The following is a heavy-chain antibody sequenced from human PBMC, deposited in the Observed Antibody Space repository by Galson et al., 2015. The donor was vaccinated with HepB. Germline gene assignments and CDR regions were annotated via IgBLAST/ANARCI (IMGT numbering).Heavy chain of an antibody. D-gene: IGHD1-26*01. Sequence: SLRLSCAASGFTFSSYAMHWVRQAPGKGLEWVAVISYDGSNKYYADSVKGRFTISRDNSKNTLYLQMNSLRAEDTAVYYCARDRMGSYFDYWGQGTLVTVSS. CDR3: ARDRMGSYFDY. CDR1: GFTFSSYA. J-gene: IGHJ4*02. CDR2: ISYDGSNK. V-gene: IGHV3-30*04.